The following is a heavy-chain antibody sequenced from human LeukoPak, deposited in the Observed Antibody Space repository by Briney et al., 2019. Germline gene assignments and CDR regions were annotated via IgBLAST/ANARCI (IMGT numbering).Heavy chain of an antibody. CDR2: ISGSGAST. Sequence: GGSLRLSCLTSGFTFSTNAVSWVRQAPGKGLEWISGISGSGASTYYADSVTGRFTISRDNSRNTLYLQMNSLRGDDTAVYYCAKDVGKWESLHFFDYWGQGTLVTVSS. V-gene: IGHV3-23*01. J-gene: IGHJ4*02. D-gene: IGHD1-26*01. CDR3: AKDVGKWESLHFFDY. CDR1: GFTFSTNA.